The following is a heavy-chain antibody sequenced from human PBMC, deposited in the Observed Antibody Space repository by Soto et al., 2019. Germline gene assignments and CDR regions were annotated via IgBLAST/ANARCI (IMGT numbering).Heavy chain of an antibody. CDR2: ISSSSSYI. Sequence: PGGSLRLSCAASGFTFSSYSMNWVRQAPGKGLEWVSSISSSSSYIYYADSVKGRFTISRDNAKNSLYLQMNSLRAEDTAVYYCASSTTVTSPFDYWGQGTLVTVSS. J-gene: IGHJ4*02. V-gene: IGHV3-21*01. CDR3: ASSTTVTSPFDY. D-gene: IGHD4-17*01. CDR1: GFTFSSYS.